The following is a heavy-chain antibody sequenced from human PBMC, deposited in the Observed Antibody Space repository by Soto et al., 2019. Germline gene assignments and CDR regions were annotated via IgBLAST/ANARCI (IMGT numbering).Heavy chain of an antibody. J-gene: IGHJ4*02. V-gene: IGHV3-30*18. CDR2: ISYDGSNK. Sequence: PGGSLRLSCAASGFTFSSYAMHWVRQAPGKGLEWVAVISYDGSNKYYADSVKGRFTISRDNSKNTLYLQMSSLRAEDTAVYYCAKLRRGVVVVAAIDYWGQGTLVTVSS. CDR3: AKLRRGVVVVAAIDY. CDR1: GFTFSSYA. D-gene: IGHD2-15*01.